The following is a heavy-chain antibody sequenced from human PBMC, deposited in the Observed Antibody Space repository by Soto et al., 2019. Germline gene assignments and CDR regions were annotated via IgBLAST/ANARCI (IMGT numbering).Heavy chain of an antibody. CDR2: IIPILGIG. D-gene: IGHD6-19*01. V-gene: IGHV1-69*04. CDR3: ARNPRAVAAMHMDV. J-gene: IGHJ6*03. CDR1: GGTFSSYA. Sequence: QVQLVQSGAEVKKPGSSVKVSCKASGGTFSSYAFNWVRQAPGQGLEWMGRIIPILGIGDYAQRFQGRVTITADKSTSTVYMELSSLRSEDTDVYYCARNPRAVAAMHMDVWGKGTMVTVSS.